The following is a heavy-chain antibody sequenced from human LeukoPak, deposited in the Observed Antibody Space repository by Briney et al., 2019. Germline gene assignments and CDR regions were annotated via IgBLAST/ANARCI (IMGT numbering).Heavy chain of an antibody. D-gene: IGHD3-16*01. CDR3: AKGYYDYVWGSYYFDY. V-gene: IGHV3-23*01. Sequence: GSLRLSCAASGFGFDDYGMSWVRQVPGKGLEWVSAISGSGGSTYYADSVKGRFTISRDNSRDTLYLQMNSLRAEDTAVYYCAKGYYDYVWGSYYFDYWGQGTLVTVSS. CDR2: ISGSGGST. CDR1: GFGFDDYG. J-gene: IGHJ4*02.